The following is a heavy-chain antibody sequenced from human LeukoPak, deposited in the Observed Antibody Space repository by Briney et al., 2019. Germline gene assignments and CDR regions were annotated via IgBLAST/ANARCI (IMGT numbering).Heavy chain of an antibody. J-gene: IGHJ6*02. D-gene: IGHD3-3*01. CDR1: GYTFTSYG. CDR2: ISAYNGNT. Sequence: ASVKVSCKASGYTFTSYGISWVRQAPGQGLEWMGWISAYNGNTNYAQKLQGRVTMTTDTTTSTAYMELRSLRSDDTAVYYCARGEGLRTIFGIYYYYGMDVWGQGTTVTVSS. CDR3: ARGEGLRTIFGIYYYYGMDV. V-gene: IGHV1-18*01.